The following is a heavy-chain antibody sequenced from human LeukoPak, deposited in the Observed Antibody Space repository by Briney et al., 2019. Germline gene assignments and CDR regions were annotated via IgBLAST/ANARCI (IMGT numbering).Heavy chain of an antibody. CDR1: GGSINGYY. V-gene: IGHV4-59*08. CDR2: ISYSGST. Sequence: AETVSLTCTVSGGSINGYYWSWIRQPPGKGLEWIDYISYSGSTNYNPSLKSRVTMSVDTSKNQFSLRLSSVTAADTAVYYCARHGSSYSFDCWGHGNLVSVSS. J-gene: IGHJ4*01. D-gene: IGHD6-13*01. CDR3: ARHGSSYSFDC.